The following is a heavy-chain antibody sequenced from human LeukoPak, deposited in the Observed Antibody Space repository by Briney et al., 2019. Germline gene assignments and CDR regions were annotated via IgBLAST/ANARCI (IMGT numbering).Heavy chain of an antibody. CDR2: ISGSGGST. Sequence: GGSLRLSCAASGFTFSSYAMNWVRQAPGKGLEWVSVISGSGGSTYYADSVKGRFTISRDNSKNTLFLQMNSLTAEDTAVYYCARLDCHGDGRYNHWGQGTLVTVSS. D-gene: IGHD3/OR15-3a*01. CDR3: ARLDCHGDGRYNH. V-gene: IGHV3-23*01. CDR1: GFTFSSYA. J-gene: IGHJ4*02.